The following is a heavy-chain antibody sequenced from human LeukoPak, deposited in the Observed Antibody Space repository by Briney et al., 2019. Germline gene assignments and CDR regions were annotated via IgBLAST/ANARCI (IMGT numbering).Heavy chain of an antibody. D-gene: IGHD4/OR15-4a*01. V-gene: IGHV3-21*01. Sequence: GGSLRLSCAASGFTFSSYTMNWVRQAPGKGLEWVSSISSSSSYIYYADSVKGRFTISRDTGKNSLYLQMNTLRAEDTAVYYCARDKLGANDAFDIWGQGTMVTVSS. J-gene: IGHJ3*02. CDR1: GFTFSSYT. CDR2: ISSSSSYI. CDR3: ARDKLGANDAFDI.